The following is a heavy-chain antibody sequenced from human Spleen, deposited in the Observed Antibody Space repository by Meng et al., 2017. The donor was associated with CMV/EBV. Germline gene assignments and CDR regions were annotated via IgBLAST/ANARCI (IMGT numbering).Heavy chain of an antibody. V-gene: IGHV3-74*01. CDR2: INSDGSST. CDR1: GFTFSSYX. Sequence: GESLKISXXASGFTFSSYXMHWVRQAPGKGLVWVSRINSDGSSTXYXDSVKGRFTISRDNAKNTLYLQMNSLRAEDTAXYYCARXXSILPPYCSVVSDDCFXRAYDYWGQGTLVTVSS. CDR3: ARXXSILPPYCSVVSDDCFXRAYDY. J-gene: IGHJ4*02. D-gene: IGHD2-15*01.